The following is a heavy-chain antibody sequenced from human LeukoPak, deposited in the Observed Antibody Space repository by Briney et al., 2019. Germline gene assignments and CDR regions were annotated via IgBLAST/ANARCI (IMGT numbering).Heavy chain of an antibody. V-gene: IGHV3-53*05. Sequence: GGSLRLSCTVSGFTVSINSMSWVRQAPGKGLEWVSFIYSGGNTHYSDSVKGRFTISRDNSKYTLYLQMNSLRAEDTAVYYCARVSPNTVTTLQYFDYWGQGTLVTVSS. J-gene: IGHJ4*02. CDR2: IYSGGNT. CDR1: GFTVSINS. CDR3: ARVSPNTVTTLQYFDY. D-gene: IGHD4-17*01.